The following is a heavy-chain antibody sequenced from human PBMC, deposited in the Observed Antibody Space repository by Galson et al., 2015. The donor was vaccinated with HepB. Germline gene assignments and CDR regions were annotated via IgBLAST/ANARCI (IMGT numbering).Heavy chain of an antibody. J-gene: IGHJ6*02. D-gene: IGHD5-18*01. Sequence: SVKVSCKASGYTFTSYGISWVRQAPGQGLEWMGWISAYNGNTNYAQKLQGRVTMTTDTSTSTAYMELRSLRSDDTAVYYCARDGYSYGYPLDWHYYYGMDVWGQGTTVTVSS. CDR3: ARDGYSYGYPLDWHYYYGMDV. CDR1: GYTFTSYG. V-gene: IGHV1-18*04. CDR2: ISAYNGNT.